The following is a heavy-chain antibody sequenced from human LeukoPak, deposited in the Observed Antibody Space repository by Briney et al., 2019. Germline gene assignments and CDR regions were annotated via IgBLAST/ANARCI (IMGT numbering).Heavy chain of an antibody. J-gene: IGHJ4*02. CDR1: GFTFSSHA. V-gene: IGHV3-23*01. D-gene: IGHD1-26*01. CDR2: ISVSGST. CDR3: AKHVGSGSYFYYFDY. Sequence: GGSLRLSCAASGFTFSSHAMSWVRQAPGKGLEWVSGISVSGSTYYADSVKGRFTISRDNSKNTLYLQMNSLRAEDTAVYYCAKHVGSGSYFYYFDYWGQGALVTVSS.